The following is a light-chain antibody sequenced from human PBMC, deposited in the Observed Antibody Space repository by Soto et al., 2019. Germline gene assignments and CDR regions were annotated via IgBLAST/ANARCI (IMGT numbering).Light chain of an antibody. CDR3: QQFGSSPGFT. CDR2: GAS. CDR1: QSINNRY. V-gene: IGKV3-20*01. J-gene: IGKJ3*01. Sequence: EIVLTQSPGTLSLSPGERATLSCRASQSINNRYLAWYQQKPGQAPRLLIYGASSRATGIPDRFIGSGSGTEFPLTISRLEPEDFAVYYCQQFGSSPGFTFGPGTKVDIK.